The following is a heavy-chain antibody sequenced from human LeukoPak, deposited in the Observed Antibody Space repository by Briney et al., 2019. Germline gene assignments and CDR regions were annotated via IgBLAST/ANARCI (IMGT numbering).Heavy chain of an antibody. CDR2: IWYDGSNK. J-gene: IGHJ4*02. Sequence: PGGSLRLSCAASGFTFSSYGMHWVRQAPGKGLEWVAVIWYDGSNKYYADSVKGRFTISRDNSKNTLYLQMNSLRAEDTAVYYCAKDTRYSSSWFGNFDYWGQGTLVTVSS. CDR3: AKDTRYSSSWFGNFDY. CDR1: GFTFSSYG. V-gene: IGHV3-33*06. D-gene: IGHD6-13*01.